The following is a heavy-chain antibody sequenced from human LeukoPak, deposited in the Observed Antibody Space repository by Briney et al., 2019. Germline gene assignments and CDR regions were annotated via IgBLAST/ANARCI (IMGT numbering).Heavy chain of an antibody. V-gene: IGHV3-23*01. CDR3: AKDLHQRLRFLEPHWFDP. J-gene: IGHJ5*02. CDR1: GFTFSSYA. Sequence: GGSLRLSRAASGFTFSSYAMSWVRQAPGKGLEWVSAISGSGGSTYYADSVKGRFTISRDNSKNTLYLQMNSLRAEDTAVYYCAKDLHQRLRFLEPHWFDPWGQGTLVTVSS. D-gene: IGHD3-3*01. CDR2: ISGSGGST.